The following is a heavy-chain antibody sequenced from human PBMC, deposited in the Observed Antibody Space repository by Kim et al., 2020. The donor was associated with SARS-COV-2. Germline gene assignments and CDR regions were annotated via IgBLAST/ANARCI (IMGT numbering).Heavy chain of an antibody. CDR3: ASSPGIVGATTDEHILFDY. D-gene: IGHD1-26*01. CDR2: ISSSSSYI. Sequence: GGSLRLSCAASGFTFGSYSMNWVRQAPGKGLEWVSSISSSSSYIYYADSVKGRFTISRDNAKNSLYLQMNSLRAEDTAVYYCASSPGIVGATTDEHILFDYWGQGTLVTVSS. V-gene: IGHV3-21*01. CDR1: GFTFGSYS. J-gene: IGHJ4*02.